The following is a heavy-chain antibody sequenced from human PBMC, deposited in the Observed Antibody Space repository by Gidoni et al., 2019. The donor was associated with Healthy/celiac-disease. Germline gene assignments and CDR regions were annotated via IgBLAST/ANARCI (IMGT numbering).Heavy chain of an antibody. CDR1: GYSLSSGYY. Sequence: QVQLQESGPGLVKPSDPLSLTCTVSGYSLSSGYYRGWPRQPPGKGLEWIGSIYHSGSTYYSPSLKRRVTISVDTATNQFSLKLSSVTAADTAVYYCARGIVVVVTAIPNWFDPWGQGTLVTVSS. V-gene: IGHV4-38-2*02. J-gene: IGHJ5*02. CDR2: IYHSGST. D-gene: IGHD2-15*01. CDR3: ARGIVVVVTAIPNWFDP.